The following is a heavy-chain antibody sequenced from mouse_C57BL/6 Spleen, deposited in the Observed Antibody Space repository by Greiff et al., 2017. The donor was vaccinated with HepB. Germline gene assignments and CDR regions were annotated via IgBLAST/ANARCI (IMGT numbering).Heavy chain of an antibody. Sequence: VKLQQSGAELAKPGASVKLSCKASGYTFTSYWMHWVKQRPGQGLEWIGYINPSSGYTKYNQKFKNKATLTADKSSSTAYMQLSSLTYEYSAVYYCASITTVVDSFDYWGQGTTLTVSS. CDR2: INPSSGYT. CDR3: ASITTVVDSFDY. D-gene: IGHD1-1*01. CDR1: GYTFTSYW. V-gene: IGHV1-7*01. J-gene: IGHJ2*01.